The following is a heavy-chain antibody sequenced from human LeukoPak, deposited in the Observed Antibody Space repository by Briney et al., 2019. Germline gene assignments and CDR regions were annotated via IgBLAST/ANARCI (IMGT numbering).Heavy chain of an antibody. D-gene: IGHD3-10*01. J-gene: IGHJ4*02. CDR2: ISGGGGTT. V-gene: IGHV3-23*01. CDR3: AKEPHYYGSGSYLGH. CDR1: GFTFTSYA. Sequence: PGGSLRLSCAASGFTFTSYAMSWVRQAPGKGLEWVSAISGGGGTTYFADSVKGRFTISRDNSNNTLYLQMNSLRVEDTAVYYCAKEPHYYGSGSYLGHWGQGTLVTVSS.